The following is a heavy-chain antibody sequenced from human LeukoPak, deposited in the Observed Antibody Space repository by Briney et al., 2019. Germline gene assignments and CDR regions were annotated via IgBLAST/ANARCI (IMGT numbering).Heavy chain of an antibody. V-gene: IGHV3-23*01. CDR2: ISGRGGST. CDR3: AKDKEEYCSSTSCYMRGVLDY. CDR1: GFTFSSYA. D-gene: IGHD2-2*02. J-gene: IGHJ4*02. Sequence: GGSLRLSCAASGFTFSSYAMSWVRQAPGKGLEWVSAISGRGGSTYYADSVKGRFTISRDNSKNTLYLQMNSLRAEDTAVYYCAKDKEEYCSSTSCYMRGVLDYWGQGTLVTVSS.